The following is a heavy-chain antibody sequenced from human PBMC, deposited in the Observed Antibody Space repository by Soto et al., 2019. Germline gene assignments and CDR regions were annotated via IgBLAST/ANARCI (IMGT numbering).Heavy chain of an antibody. J-gene: IGHJ6*02. CDR2: ITSPRGTT. CDR3: AKELVAAPMYVGWGYFYNYGLDV. D-gene: IGHD1-26*01. CDR1: GFTFSNYA. V-gene: IGHV3-23*01. Sequence: EVQLLESGGGLVQPGGSLRLSCAASGFTFSNYALTWVRQAPGKGLDGFSTITSPRGTTHYADSVEGRFTISRDTSTNMLFLQMNNLRAEDSAVYYCAKELVAAPMYVGWGYFYNYGLDVWGQGTTVTVSS.